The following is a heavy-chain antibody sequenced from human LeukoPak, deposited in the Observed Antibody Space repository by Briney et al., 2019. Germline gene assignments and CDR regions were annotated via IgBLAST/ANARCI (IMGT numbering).Heavy chain of an antibody. D-gene: IGHD3-3*01. CDR3: AKASTYYDFWSGYYEYEGYYLDY. Sequence: GGSLRLSCAASGFTFSSYAMSWVRQAPGKGLEWVSAISGSDGSTYYADSVKGRFTISRDNSKNTLYLQMNSLRAEGTAVYYCAKASTYYDFWSGYYEYEGYYLDYWGQGTLVTVSS. V-gene: IGHV3-23*01. CDR1: GFTFSSYA. CDR2: ISGSDGST. J-gene: IGHJ4*02.